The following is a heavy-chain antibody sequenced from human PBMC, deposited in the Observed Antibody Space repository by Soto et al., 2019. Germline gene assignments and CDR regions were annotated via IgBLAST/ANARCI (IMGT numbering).Heavy chain of an antibody. CDR1: GFTFSGYA. CDR2: ISYDGTNK. V-gene: IGHV3-30-3*01. D-gene: IGHD2-2*02. Sequence: PGGSLRLSCTASGFTFSGYAIHWVRQGPGKGLEWVAVISYDGTNKYYADPVEGRFTIARDNSKNTVYLQMNTLRAEDTAVYYCARDGYCSGTTCYTSWFDPWGQGTLVTVSS. J-gene: IGHJ5*02. CDR3: ARDGYCSGTTCYTSWFDP.